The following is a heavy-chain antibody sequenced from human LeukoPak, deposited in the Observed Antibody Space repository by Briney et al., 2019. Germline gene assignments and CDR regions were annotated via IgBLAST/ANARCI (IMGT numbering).Heavy chain of an antibody. D-gene: IGHD2-2*01. V-gene: IGHV3-23*01. J-gene: IGHJ4*02. CDR2: ISGSGGST. Sequence: GGSLRLSCAASGFTFSSYAMSWVRQAPGKGLEWVSAISGSGGSTYYADSVKGRFTISRDNSRNTAYLQLNSLRAEDTAVYFCAKQGFTTSWLYFDYWGRGTLVTVSS. CDR3: AKQGFTTSWLYFDY. CDR1: GFTFSSYA.